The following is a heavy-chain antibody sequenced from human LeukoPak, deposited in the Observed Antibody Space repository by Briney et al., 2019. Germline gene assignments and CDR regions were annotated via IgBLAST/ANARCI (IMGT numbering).Heavy chain of an antibody. CDR2: INHSGST. CDR3: ARCRAMVRGVLDY. CDR1: GGSFSGYY. D-gene: IGHD3-10*01. Sequence: PSETLSLTCAVYGGSFSGYYWSWIRQPPGKGLEWIGEINHSGSTNYNPSLKSRVTISVDTSKNQFSLKLSSVTAADTAVYYCARCRAMVRGVLDYWGQGTLVTVSS. J-gene: IGHJ4*02. V-gene: IGHV4-34*01.